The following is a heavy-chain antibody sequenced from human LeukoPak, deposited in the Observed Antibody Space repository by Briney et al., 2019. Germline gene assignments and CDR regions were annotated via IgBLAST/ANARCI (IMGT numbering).Heavy chain of an antibody. Sequence: ASVKVSCKASGYTFTGYYMHWVRQAPGQGLEWMGWINPNSGGTNYAQKFQGRVTMTRDTSISTAYMELSRLRSDDTAVYYCARGYIAVAGTPTNYWGQGTLVTVSS. CDR2: INPNSGGT. V-gene: IGHV1-2*02. CDR1: GYTFTGYY. J-gene: IGHJ4*02. D-gene: IGHD6-19*01. CDR3: ARGYIAVAGTPTNY.